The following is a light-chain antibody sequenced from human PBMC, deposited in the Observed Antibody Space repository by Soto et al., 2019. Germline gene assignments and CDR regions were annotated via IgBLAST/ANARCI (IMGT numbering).Light chain of an antibody. CDR3: QQFDSVPEVS. Sequence: IQMTQSPSSLSASVGDRVTITCRASQDIANYLNWYQHKEGEAPKLLIYDASNLQTGVPSRFSGRGVTTEFTLTINNIQPEDVATYYCQQFDSVPEVSFGGGTKVQI. V-gene: IGKV1-33*01. CDR2: DAS. CDR1: QDIANY. J-gene: IGKJ4*01.